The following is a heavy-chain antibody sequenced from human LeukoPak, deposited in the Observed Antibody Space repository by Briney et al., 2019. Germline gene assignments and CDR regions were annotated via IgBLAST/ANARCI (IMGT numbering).Heavy chain of an antibody. D-gene: IGHD6-19*01. V-gene: IGHV4-30-4*01. J-gene: IGHJ4*02. CDR1: GGSISSGDYY. Sequence: SETLSLTCTVSGGSISSGDYYWSWIRQPPGKGLEWIGYIYYSGSTYYNPSLKSRVTISVDTSKNQFSLKLSSVTAADTAVYYCARDKSEYSSGWSRVFDYWGQGTLVTVSS. CDR2: IYYSGST. CDR3: ARDKSEYSSGWSRVFDY.